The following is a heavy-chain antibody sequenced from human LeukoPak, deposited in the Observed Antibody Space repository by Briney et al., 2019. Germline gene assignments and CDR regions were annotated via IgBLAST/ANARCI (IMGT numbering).Heavy chain of an antibody. D-gene: IGHD3-9*01. CDR1: GFTFSSYW. CDR3: ARGNPRYSLGY. CDR2: IKQDGSEK. V-gene: IGHV3-7*01. J-gene: IGHJ4*02. Sequence: GGSLRLSCAASGFTFSSYWMSWVRQAPGKGLEWVANIKQDGSEKYYVDSVKGRFTISREDGKNSLYLHMNSLRAGDTAVYYRARGNPRYSLGYWGRGTVVTVSS.